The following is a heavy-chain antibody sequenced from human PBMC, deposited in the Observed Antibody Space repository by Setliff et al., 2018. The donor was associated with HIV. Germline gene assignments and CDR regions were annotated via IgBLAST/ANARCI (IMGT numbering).Heavy chain of an antibody. CDR1: GYSISSDYW. V-gene: IGHV4-38-2*02. CDR2: IYHSGGT. Sequence: TLSLTCTVSGYSISSDYWWGWIRQPPGKGLEWIGSIYHSGGTYYNPSLKSRVTMSVDTSKNQFSLKLTSVTAADTAVYYCARDFVHLTNYYDSDRYVYWGQGTLVTVSS. J-gene: IGHJ4*02. D-gene: IGHD3-22*01. CDR3: ARDFVHLTNYYDSDRYVY.